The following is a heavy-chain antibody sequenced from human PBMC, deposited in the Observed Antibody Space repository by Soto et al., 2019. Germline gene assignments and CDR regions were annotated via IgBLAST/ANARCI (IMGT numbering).Heavy chain of an antibody. CDR2: INTGNGNT. CDR1: GYTFTTYA. V-gene: IGHV1-3*04. J-gene: IGHJ4*02. CDR3: ARDPTELRFGELFTTFDY. Sequence: QVQLVQSGTEVKKPGASVKVSCKASGYTFTTYAIHWVRQAPGQRLEWMGWINTGNGNTKYSQNFQGRVTITRDTSATTAYMELSSLRSEDTAVYYYARDPTELRFGELFTTFDYWGQGTLVTVSS. D-gene: IGHD3-10*01.